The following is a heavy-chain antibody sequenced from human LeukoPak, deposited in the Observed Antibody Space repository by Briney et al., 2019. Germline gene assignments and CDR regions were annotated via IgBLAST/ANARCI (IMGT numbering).Heavy chain of an antibody. D-gene: IGHD3-22*01. Sequence: GESLKISCKGSGYNFTNYWIGWVRQMPGKGLEWMGIIYPGDSDTRYSPSFQGQVTISADKSISTAYLQWSSLKASDSAMYYCARPYYYDSSADAFDIWGQGTMVTVSS. J-gene: IGHJ3*02. CDR1: GYNFTNYW. CDR3: ARPYYYDSSADAFDI. V-gene: IGHV5-51*01. CDR2: IYPGDSDT.